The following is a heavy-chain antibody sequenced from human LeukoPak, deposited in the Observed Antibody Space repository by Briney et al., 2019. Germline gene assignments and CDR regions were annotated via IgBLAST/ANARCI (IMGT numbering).Heavy chain of an antibody. CDR1: GGSISSYY. J-gene: IGHJ4*02. Sequence: SETLSLTCTVSGGSISSYYRSWIRQPPGKGLEWIGHIFYTGSTNCNPSLKSRVTISVDTSKNQFSLKLSSMTAADTAVYYCTRAILGTYYYFDFWGQGTLVTVSS. D-gene: IGHD1-26*01. V-gene: IGHV4-59*01. CDR2: IFYTGST. CDR3: TRAILGTYYYFDF.